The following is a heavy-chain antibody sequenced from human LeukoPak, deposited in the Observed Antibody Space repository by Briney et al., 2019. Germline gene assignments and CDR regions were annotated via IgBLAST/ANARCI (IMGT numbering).Heavy chain of an antibody. CDR3: ARARVPYYYGSGPLDY. Sequence: ASVKVSCKASGGTFSSYAISWVRQAPGQGLEWMGWISAYNGNTNYAQKLQGRVTMTTDTSTSTAYMELRSLRSDDTAVYYCARARVPYYYGSGPLDYWGQGTLVTVSS. CDR1: GGTFSSYA. CDR2: ISAYNGNT. V-gene: IGHV1-18*01. D-gene: IGHD3-10*01. J-gene: IGHJ4*02.